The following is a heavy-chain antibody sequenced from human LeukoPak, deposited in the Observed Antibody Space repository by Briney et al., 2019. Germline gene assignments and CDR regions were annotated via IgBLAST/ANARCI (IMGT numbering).Heavy chain of an antibody. Sequence: SETLSLTCTVSGGSISSGDYYWSWIRQPPGKGLEWIGYIYYSGSTYYNPSLKSRVTISVDTSRNQFSLKLSSVTAADTAVYYCARGRGKRITIFGVTYNWFDPWGQGTLVTVSS. CDR3: ARGRGKRITIFGVTYNWFDP. D-gene: IGHD3-3*01. CDR2: IYYSGST. CDR1: GGSISSGDYY. V-gene: IGHV4-30-4*08. J-gene: IGHJ5*02.